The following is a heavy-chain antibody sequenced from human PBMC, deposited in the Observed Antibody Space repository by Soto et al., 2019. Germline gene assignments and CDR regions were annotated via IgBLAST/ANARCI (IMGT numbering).Heavy chain of an antibody. CDR2: IRSKANSYAT. CDR3: TRTGRQPFDP. Sequence: PGGSLRLSCAASGFTFSGSAMHWVRQASGKGLEWVGRIRSKANSYATAYAASVKGRFTISRDDSKNTAYLQMNSLKTEDTAVYYCTRTGRQPFDPWGQGTLVTVSS. V-gene: IGHV3-73*01. J-gene: IGHJ5*02. CDR1: GFTFSGSA.